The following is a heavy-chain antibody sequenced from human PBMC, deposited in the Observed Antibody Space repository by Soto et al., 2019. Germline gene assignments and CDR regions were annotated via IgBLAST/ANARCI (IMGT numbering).Heavy chain of an antibody. J-gene: IGHJ6*02. Sequence: ASVKVSCKASGYTFTSYDINWVRQATGQGLEWMGWMNPNSGNTGYAQKFQGRVTMTRNTSISTAYMELSSLRSEDTAVYYCARKLRYFDWLFLEALGMDVWGQGTTVTVSS. CDR2: MNPNSGNT. CDR3: ARKLRYFDWLFLEALGMDV. CDR1: GYTFTSYD. V-gene: IGHV1-8*01. D-gene: IGHD3-9*01.